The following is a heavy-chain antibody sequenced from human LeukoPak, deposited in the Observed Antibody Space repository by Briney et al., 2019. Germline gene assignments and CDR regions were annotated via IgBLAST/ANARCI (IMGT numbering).Heavy chain of an antibody. Sequence: SGTLSLTCTVSGDSLSSHYGSWIRQPPGKGLEWIGYIYGSGSTHYDPSLRSRVTISEDTSKNQFSLKPTSVTAADTAVYYCARNVGWYSHDSWGQGTLVTVSS. J-gene: IGHJ4*02. CDR2: IYGSGST. V-gene: IGHV4-59*08. CDR1: GDSLSSHY. CDR3: ARNVGWYSHDS. D-gene: IGHD6-19*01.